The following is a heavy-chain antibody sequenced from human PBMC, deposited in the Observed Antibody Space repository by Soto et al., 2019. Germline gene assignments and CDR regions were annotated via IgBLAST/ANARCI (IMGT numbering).Heavy chain of an antibody. CDR3: ARGLEYYDFWSGYYRGYYYHGMDV. D-gene: IGHD3-3*01. CDR1: GGSFSGYY. V-gene: IGHV4-34*01. CDR2: INHSGST. J-gene: IGHJ6*02. Sequence: PSETLSLTCAVYGGSFSGYYWSWIRQPPGKGLEWIGEINHSGSTNYNPSLKSRVTISVDTSKNQFSLKLSSVTAADTAVYYCARGLEYYDFWSGYYRGYYYHGMDVWGQGTTVTVSS.